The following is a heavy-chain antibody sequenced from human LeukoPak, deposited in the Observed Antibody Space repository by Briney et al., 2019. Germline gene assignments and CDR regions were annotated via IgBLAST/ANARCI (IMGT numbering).Heavy chain of an antibody. D-gene: IGHD6-13*01. Sequence: ASVKVSCKASGYTFTGYYMHWVRQAPGQGLEWMGWINPNSGGTNYAQKFQGRVTMTRDTSISTAYMELSRLRSDDTAVYYCARDFIAAAGLDAFDIWGQGTMVTVSS. CDR2: INPNSGGT. CDR1: GYTFTGYY. CDR3: ARDFIAAAGLDAFDI. J-gene: IGHJ3*02. V-gene: IGHV1-2*02.